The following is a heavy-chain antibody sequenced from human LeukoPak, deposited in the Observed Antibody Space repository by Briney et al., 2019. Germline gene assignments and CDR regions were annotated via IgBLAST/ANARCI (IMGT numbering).Heavy chain of an antibody. V-gene: IGHV3-23*01. D-gene: IGHD3-9*01. CDR3: AAAEAIRYFDWFDAFDI. CDR1: GFRFISYG. J-gene: IGHJ3*02. CDR2: ISGSGVRT. Sequence: PGGTPRLSCAASGFRFISYGMTWVRQAPGKGLEWVSAISGSGVRTYYADSVKCPFTISRDNTTNTLFLQMNSLRGEDTAVYYCAAAEAIRYFDWFDAFDIWGQGTMVTVSS.